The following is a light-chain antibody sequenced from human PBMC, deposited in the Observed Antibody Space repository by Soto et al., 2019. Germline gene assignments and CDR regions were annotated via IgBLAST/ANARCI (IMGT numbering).Light chain of an antibody. CDR2: DAS. J-gene: IGKJ5*01. V-gene: IGKV1-5*01. Sequence: DIQMTQCPSTLSSSVVDIVTITCRASESISKWLAWYQQKPGTAPKLLIYDASTLESGVPSRFSGSGSGTEFTLTISSLQPDDFATYYCHSRAFGQGTRLEIK. CDR1: ESISKW. CDR3: HSRA.